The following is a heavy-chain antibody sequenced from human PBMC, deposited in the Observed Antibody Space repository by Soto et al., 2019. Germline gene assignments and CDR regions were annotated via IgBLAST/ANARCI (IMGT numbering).Heavy chain of an antibody. J-gene: IGHJ4*02. CDR2: INAGNGNT. D-gene: IGHD3-10*01. CDR3: ARXSGGADY. Sequence: QVQLVQSGAEEKKPGASVKVSCXXXXXXXTNXXMHWXXXAPGQRLEWMGRINAGNGNTKYSQKFQGRVTISRDTSASTAYMELSSLRSEDTAVYXXARXSGGADYWGQGTLVTVSS. V-gene: IGHV1-3*05. CDR1: XXXXTNXX.